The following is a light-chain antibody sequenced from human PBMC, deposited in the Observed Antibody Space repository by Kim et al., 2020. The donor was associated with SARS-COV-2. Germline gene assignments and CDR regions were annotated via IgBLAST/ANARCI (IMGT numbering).Light chain of an antibody. V-gene: IGLV1-51*01. J-gene: IGLJ2*01. CDR3: ATWDHSLNVYVV. CDR1: SSNIGNND. CDR2: DND. Sequence: QKVTIFCSGSSSNIGNNDVTWYQQLPGTAPKLLIYDNDKRPSGIPDRFSGSKSGTSATLAITGLQTGDEADYYCATWDHSLNVYVVFGGGTQLTVL.